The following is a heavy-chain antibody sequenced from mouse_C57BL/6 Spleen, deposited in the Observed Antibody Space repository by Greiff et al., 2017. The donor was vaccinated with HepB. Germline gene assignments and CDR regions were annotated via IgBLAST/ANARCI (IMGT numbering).Heavy chain of an antibody. V-gene: IGHV5-17*01. CDR1: GFTFSDYG. J-gene: IGHJ4*01. Sequence: EVKLVESGGGLVKPGGSLKLSCAASGFTFSDYGMHWVRQAPEKGLEWVAYISSGSSTIYYADTVKGRFTISRDNAKNTLFLQMTSLRSEDTAMYYCARYGYDGYYVYAMDYWGQGTSVTVSS. CDR3: ARYGYDGYYVYAMDY. D-gene: IGHD2-3*01. CDR2: ISSGSSTI.